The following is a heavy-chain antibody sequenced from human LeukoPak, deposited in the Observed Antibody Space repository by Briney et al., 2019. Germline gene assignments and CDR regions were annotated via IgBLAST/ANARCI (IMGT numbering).Heavy chain of an antibody. Sequence: GGSLRLSCAASGFDFSTYAINWVRQAPGKGLEWVSSISTMSNYIFYGDSVKGRFTISRDNAKNTLYLQMNSLRAEDTAVYYCTRGYAGIDYWGQGTLVTVSS. V-gene: IGHV3-21*01. D-gene: IGHD5-12*01. CDR2: ISTMSNYI. CDR3: TRGYAGIDY. J-gene: IGHJ4*02. CDR1: GFDFSTYA.